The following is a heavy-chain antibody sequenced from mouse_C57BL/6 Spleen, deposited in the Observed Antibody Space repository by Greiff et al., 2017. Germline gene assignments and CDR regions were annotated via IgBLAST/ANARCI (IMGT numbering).Heavy chain of an antibody. CDR2: IHPNSGST. J-gene: IGHJ2*01. D-gene: IGHD2-1*01. Sequence: QVQLQQPGAELVKPGASVKLSCKASGYTFTSYWMHWVKQRPGQGLEWIGMIHPNSGSTNYNEKFKSKATLTVDKSSSTAYMQLSSLTSEDSAVYYCARTGAYGNHRYYVDYWGQGTTRTVSS. CDR1: GYTFTSYW. V-gene: IGHV1-64*01. CDR3: ARTGAYGNHRYYVDY.